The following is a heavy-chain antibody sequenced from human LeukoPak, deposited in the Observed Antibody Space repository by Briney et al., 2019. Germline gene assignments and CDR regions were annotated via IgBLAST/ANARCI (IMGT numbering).Heavy chain of an antibody. D-gene: IGHD6-19*01. V-gene: IGHV3-66*01. J-gene: IGHJ4*02. CDR3: ARASQWLAFDY. CDR1: TFTLSSYT. CDR2: IYDGDNT. Sequence: GGSLRLSCAASTFTLSSYTMNWVRQAPGKGLEWVSVIYDGDNTNYADSVKGRFTISRDNSKNTLYLQMNSLRAEDTAVYYCARASQWLAFDYWGQGTLVTVSS.